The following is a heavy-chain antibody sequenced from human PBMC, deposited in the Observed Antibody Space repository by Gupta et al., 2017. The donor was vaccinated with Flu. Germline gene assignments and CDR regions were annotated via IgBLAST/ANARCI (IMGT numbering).Heavy chain of an antibody. J-gene: IGHJ4*02. CDR1: YF. CDR3: ARAPSAGTPPYYSFDD. V-gene: IGHV3-30-3*01. CDR2: ISYDGSKE. Sequence: YFMYWVRQAPGKGLEWMAAISYDGSKEYYADSGKSRFTISRDNSKNRLYLLMSSLRDEDTAVYYCARAPSAGTPPYYSFDDWGQGTLVTVSS. D-gene: IGHD2-15*01.